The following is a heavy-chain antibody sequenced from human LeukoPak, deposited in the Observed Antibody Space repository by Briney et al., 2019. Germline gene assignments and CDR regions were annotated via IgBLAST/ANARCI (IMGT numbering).Heavy chain of an antibody. D-gene: IGHD3-3*01. CDR1: GGSISSGGYY. Sequence: SETLSLTCGVSGGSISSGGYYWSWIRQHPGKGLEWIGNIYYSGSTNYNPSLKSRVTISVDTSKNQFSLKLSSVTAADTAVYYCARDRRLGDFWSGYYWNYGMDVWGQGTTVTVSS. CDR2: IYYSGST. J-gene: IGHJ6*02. CDR3: ARDRRLGDFWSGYYWNYGMDV. V-gene: IGHV4-61*08.